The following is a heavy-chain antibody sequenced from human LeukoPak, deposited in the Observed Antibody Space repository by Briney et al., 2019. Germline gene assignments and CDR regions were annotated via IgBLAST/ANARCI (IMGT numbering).Heavy chain of an antibody. CDR1: GFTFSSYA. J-gene: IGHJ4*02. D-gene: IGHD1-26*01. CDR3: AKDQWSFSYFDY. Sequence: GGSLRLSCAASGFTFSSYAMNWVRQAPGKGLEWVSAISGSGGRTHYADSVKGRFTISRDNSKNTLYLQMNSLRAEDTAVYYCAKDQWSFSYFDYWGQGTLVTVSS. CDR2: ISGSGGRT. V-gene: IGHV3-23*01.